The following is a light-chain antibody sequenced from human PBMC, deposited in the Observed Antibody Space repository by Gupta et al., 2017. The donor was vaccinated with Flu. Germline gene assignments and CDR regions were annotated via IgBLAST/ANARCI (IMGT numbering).Light chain of an antibody. CDR1: VFPKQY. V-gene: IGLV3-25*03. CDR3: QSADSSGTYWV. CDR2: KDI. J-gene: IGLJ3*02. Sequence: SYALTQPPSVSVSPRQTARITCTGDVFPKQYVYWYQQKAGLAPVLLIYKDIERPSGIPVRFSGSISGTTGTVTISGVQPEDEADYYCQSADSSGTYWVFGGGTKLTV.